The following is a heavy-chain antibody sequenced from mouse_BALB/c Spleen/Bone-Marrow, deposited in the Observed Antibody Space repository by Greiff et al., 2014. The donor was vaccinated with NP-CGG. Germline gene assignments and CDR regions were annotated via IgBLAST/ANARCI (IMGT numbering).Heavy chain of an antibody. CDR2: IRNKANGYTT. V-gene: IGHV7-3*02. CDR3: ARDKGRVFFDY. J-gene: IGHJ2*01. Sequence: DVMLVESGGGLVQPGGSLRLSCATSGFTFTDYYVNWVRQPPGKALEWLGFIRNKANGYTTDYSASVKSRFTISRDNSQNILYLQMNTLRADDSANYYCARDKGRVFFDYWGQGTTLTVSS. CDR1: GFTFTDYY.